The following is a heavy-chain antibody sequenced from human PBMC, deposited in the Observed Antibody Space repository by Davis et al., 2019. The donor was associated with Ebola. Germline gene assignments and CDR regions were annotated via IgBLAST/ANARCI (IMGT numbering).Heavy chain of an antibody. D-gene: IGHD2-15*01. J-gene: IGHJ5*02. V-gene: IGHV4-59*12. CDR1: GGSISSYY. CDR3: ARDPHWCPGGGCFRKNWFDP. CDR2: IYYSGST. Sequence: MPSETLSLTCTVSGGSISSYYWSWIRQPPGKGLEWIGYIYYSGSTNYNPSLKSRVTISVDTSKNQFSLKLSSVTAADTAVYYCARDPHWCPGGGCFRKNWFDPWGQGTLVTVSS.